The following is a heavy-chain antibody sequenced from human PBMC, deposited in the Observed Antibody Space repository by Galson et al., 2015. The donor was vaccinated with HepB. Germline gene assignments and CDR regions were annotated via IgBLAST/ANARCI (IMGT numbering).Heavy chain of an antibody. CDR1: GFSLSTSGMC. CDR2: IDWDDDK. CDR3: ARTYSIAAAGTLDY. J-gene: IGHJ4*02. V-gene: IGHV2-70*11. D-gene: IGHD6-13*01. Sequence: PALVKPTQTLTLTCTFSGFSLSTSGMCVSWIRQPPGKALEWLARIDWDDDKYYSTSLKTRLTISKDTSKNQVVLTMTNMDPVDTATYYCARTYSIAAAGTLDYWGQGTLVTVSS.